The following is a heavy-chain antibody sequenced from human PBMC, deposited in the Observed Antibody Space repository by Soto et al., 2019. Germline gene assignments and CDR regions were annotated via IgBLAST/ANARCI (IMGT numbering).Heavy chain of an antibody. J-gene: IGHJ6*01. CDR2: ISYDGSNK. CDR1: VFTFIIYC. D-gene: IGHD3-16*01. CDR3: AKRGNIYNSLYGMEV. V-gene: IGHV3-30*18. Sequence: GLSXRLSCSASVFTFIIYCIHLFRHAPGKGLECVAVISYDGSNKYYADSVNGRFTISRYNSKNTLYLQMNSLRAEDTAVYYSAKRGNIYNSLYGMEVWGQGTTVNVYS.